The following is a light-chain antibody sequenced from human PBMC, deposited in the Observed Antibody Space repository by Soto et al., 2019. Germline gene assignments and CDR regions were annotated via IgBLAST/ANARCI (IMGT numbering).Light chain of an antibody. CDR3: SSYTSSSTVV. Sequence: QSALTQPPSVSGSPGQSVTISCTGTSSDVGSYNRVSWYQQPPGTAPKLMIYEVSNRPSGVPDRFSGSKSGNTASLTISGLQAEDEADYYCSSYTSSSTVVFGEGTKVTVL. J-gene: IGLJ2*01. CDR2: EVS. V-gene: IGLV2-18*02. CDR1: SSDVGSYNR.